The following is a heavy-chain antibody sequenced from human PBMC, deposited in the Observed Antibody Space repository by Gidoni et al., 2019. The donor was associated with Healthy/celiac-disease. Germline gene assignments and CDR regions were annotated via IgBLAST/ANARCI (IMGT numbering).Heavy chain of an antibody. V-gene: IGHV4-4*07. CDR3: ASTPGSYYFWHAFDI. CDR2: IYTSGST. D-gene: IGHD1-26*01. Sequence: QVQLQESGPGLVKPSETLSLTCTVSGGSLISYYWSWIRQPAGKGLEWIGRIYTSGSTNYNPSLKSRVTMSVDTSKNQFSLKLSSVTAADTAVYYCASTPGSYYFWHAFDIWGQGTMVTVSS. J-gene: IGHJ3*02. CDR1: GGSLISYY.